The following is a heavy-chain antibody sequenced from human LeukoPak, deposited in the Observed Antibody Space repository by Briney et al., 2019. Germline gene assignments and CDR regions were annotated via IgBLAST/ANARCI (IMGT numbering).Heavy chain of an antibody. Sequence: GRSLRLSCAASGFPFSSYGMHWVRQAPGKGLEWVAVIWYDGSNKYYADSVKGRFTISRDNSKNTLYLQMNSLRAEDTAVYYCARDPRRGSAATRPDWFDPWGQGTLVTVSS. D-gene: IGHD2-15*01. CDR1: GFPFSSYG. CDR3: ARDPRRGSAATRPDWFDP. V-gene: IGHV3-33*01. J-gene: IGHJ5*02. CDR2: IWYDGSNK.